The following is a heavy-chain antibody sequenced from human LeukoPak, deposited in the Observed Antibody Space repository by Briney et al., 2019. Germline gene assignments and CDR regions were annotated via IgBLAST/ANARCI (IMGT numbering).Heavy chain of an antibody. V-gene: IGHV3-23*01. D-gene: IGHD3-10*01. CDR3: ASCPRGGVHMS. CDR1: GFTFSSYA. Sequence: GGSLRLSCAASGFTFSSYAMSWVRQAPGKGLEWVSAISGSGGSTYYADSVKGRFTISRDNSKNTLYLQMNSLRAEDTAVYYCASCPRGGVHMSWGQGTLVTVSS. J-gene: IGHJ5*02. CDR2: ISGSGGST.